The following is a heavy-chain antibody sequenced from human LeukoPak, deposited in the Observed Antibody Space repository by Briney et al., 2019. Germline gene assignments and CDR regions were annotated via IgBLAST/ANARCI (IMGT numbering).Heavy chain of an antibody. CDR1: GGSISSDGYY. CDR2: IYYSGST. Sequence: ATETLSLTCTVSGGSISSDGYYWGWIRQQQGKGLEWIGYIYYSGSTYYIPSLNSRVTISVDTSKNPFSLKLSSLTAADTAVYFCARRGYVSSRWPSYFYYWGQGTRVTVSS. J-gene: IGHJ4*02. CDR3: ARRGYVSSRWPSYFYY. V-gene: IGHV4-31*03. D-gene: IGHD3-22*01.